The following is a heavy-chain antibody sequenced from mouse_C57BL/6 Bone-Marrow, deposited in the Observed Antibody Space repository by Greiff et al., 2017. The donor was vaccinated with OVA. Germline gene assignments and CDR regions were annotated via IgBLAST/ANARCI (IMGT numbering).Heavy chain of an antibody. D-gene: IGHD1-1*01. CDR3: ARGTTVVVWYFDV. J-gene: IGHJ1*03. CDR2: ISYDGSN. Sequence: DVKLVESGPGLVKPSQSLSLTCSVTGYSITSGYYWNWIRQFPGNKLEWMGYISYDGSNNYNPSLKNRISITRDTSKNQFFLKLNSVTTEDTATYYCARGTTVVVWYFDVWGTGTTVTVSS. CDR1: GYSITSGYY. V-gene: IGHV3-6*01.